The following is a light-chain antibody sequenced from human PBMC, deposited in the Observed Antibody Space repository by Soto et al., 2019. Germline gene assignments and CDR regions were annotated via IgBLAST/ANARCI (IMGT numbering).Light chain of an antibody. V-gene: IGLV2-11*01. Sequence: QFVLTQPRSVSGSPGQSVTISCTGTSSDVGGYNYVSWYQQHPGKAPKLMIYDVNKRPSGVPDRFSGSKSGNTASLTISGLHADDEADYYCCSFAGGYIYVFGTGTKVTVL. CDR1: SSDVGGYNY. CDR3: CSFAGGYIYV. CDR2: DVN. J-gene: IGLJ1*01.